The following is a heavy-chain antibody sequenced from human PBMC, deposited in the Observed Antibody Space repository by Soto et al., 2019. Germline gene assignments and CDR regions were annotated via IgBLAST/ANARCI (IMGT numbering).Heavy chain of an antibody. CDR3: ARVYIGYDYLVH. Sequence: SETMPLTSTVSGGSVSSAGYYWSWIRQPPGKGLDWIGYIYYGGRTKYNPSLKSRVTISLDTSKNPLSRKLSSVTAADTAVYHWARVYIGYDYLVHWGQGTLVTV. CDR2: IYYGGRT. V-gene: IGHV4-61*08. J-gene: IGHJ4*02. CDR1: GGSVSSAGYY. D-gene: IGHD5-12*01.